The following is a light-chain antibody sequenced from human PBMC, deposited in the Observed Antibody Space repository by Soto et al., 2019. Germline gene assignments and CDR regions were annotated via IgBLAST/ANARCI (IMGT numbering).Light chain of an antibody. J-gene: IGLJ2*01. Sequence: QSVLTQPASVSGSPGQSITISCTGTISDVGGYNYVSWYQQFSGKAPTLIIYEVTNRPSGISNRFSGSKSGEKASLTISGLRAEDEADYYCSAYRRGSTVVCGGGTKLTVL. V-gene: IGLV2-14*01. CDR2: EVT. CDR1: ISDVGGYNY. CDR3: SAYRRGSTVV.